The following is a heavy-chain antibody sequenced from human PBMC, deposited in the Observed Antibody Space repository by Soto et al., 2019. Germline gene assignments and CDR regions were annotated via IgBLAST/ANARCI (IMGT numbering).Heavy chain of an antibody. CDR3: ARVSVGYSYGFGRLYYFDY. CDR2: IYYSGST. V-gene: IGHV4-39*01. D-gene: IGHD5-18*01. J-gene: IGHJ4*02. CDR1: GGSISSSSYY. Sequence: KTSETLSLTCTVSGGSISSSSYYWGWIRQPPGKGLEWIGSIYYSGSTYYNPSLKSRVTISVDTSKNQFSLKLSSVTAADTTVYYCARVSVGYSYGFGRLYYFDYWGQGTLVTVSS.